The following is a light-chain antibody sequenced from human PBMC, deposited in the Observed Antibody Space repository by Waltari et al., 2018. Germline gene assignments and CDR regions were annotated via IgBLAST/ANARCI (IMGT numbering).Light chain of an antibody. J-gene: IGKJ4*01. V-gene: IGKV1-NL1*01. Sequence: DIQMTQSPSSLSASVGDTITITCRASQDIGTSLAWYQQKPGEAPKLLVFVASRLQGGVPSRFSGNGSGTEFSLTIRSLQPEDFATYYCQEFDGSLSRTFGGGTKVDIK. CDR3: QEFDGSLSRT. CDR2: VAS. CDR1: QDIGTS.